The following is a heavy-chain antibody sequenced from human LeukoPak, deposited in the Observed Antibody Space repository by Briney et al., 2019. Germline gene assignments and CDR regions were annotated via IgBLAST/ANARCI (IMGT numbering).Heavy chain of an antibody. J-gene: IGHJ2*01. Sequence: GASVKVSCKASGYTFTSYDINWVRQATGQGLEWMGWMNPNSGNTGYAQKFQGRVTMTRNTSISTAYLELSSLRSEDTAVYYCARRGSSSWFFDLWGRGTLVTVSS. CDR1: GYTFTSYD. CDR3: ARRGSSSWFFDL. V-gene: IGHV1-8*01. CDR2: MNPNSGNT. D-gene: IGHD6-13*01.